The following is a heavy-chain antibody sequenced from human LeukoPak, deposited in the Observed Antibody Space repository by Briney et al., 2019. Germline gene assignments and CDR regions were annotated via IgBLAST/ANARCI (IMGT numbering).Heavy chain of an antibody. CDR3: ARPHTAMAKRGAFDI. CDR2: IYPGDSDT. D-gene: IGHD5-18*01. V-gene: IGHV5-51*01. CDR1: GCSFTSYW. J-gene: IGHJ3*02. Sequence: GESLKISCKGSGCSFTSYWIGWVRQMPGKGLEWMGIIYPGDSDTRYSPSFQGQVTISADKSISTAYLQWSSLKASDTAMYYCARPHTAMAKRGAFDIWGQGTMVTVSS.